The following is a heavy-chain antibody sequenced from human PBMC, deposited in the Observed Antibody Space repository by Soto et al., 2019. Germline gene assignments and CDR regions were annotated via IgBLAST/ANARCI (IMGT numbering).Heavy chain of an antibody. CDR1: GFTFSSYG. J-gene: IGHJ3*02. CDR2: ISYDGSNK. Sequence: GGSLRLSCAASGFTFSSYGMHWVRQAPGKGLEWVAVISYDGSNKYYADSVKGRFTISRDNSKNTLYLQMNSLRAEDTAVYYCAVRDEDAFDIWGQGTMVTVSS. V-gene: IGHV3-30*03. CDR3: AVRDEDAFDI.